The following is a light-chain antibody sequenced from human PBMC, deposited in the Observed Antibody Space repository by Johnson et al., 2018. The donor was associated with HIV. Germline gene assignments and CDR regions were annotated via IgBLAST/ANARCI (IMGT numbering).Light chain of an antibody. CDR3: GTWDTSLRVGF. CDR2: END. CDR1: SSDMGNYA. V-gene: IGLV1-51*02. Sequence: QSALTQPPSVSAAPGQKVTISCSGSSSDMGNYAVSCYQQLPGTAPKLLICENDERPSGIPDRFSGSKSGTSATLGITGLQTGDEAYYYCGTWDTSLRVGFFGTGTKVTVL. J-gene: IGLJ1*01.